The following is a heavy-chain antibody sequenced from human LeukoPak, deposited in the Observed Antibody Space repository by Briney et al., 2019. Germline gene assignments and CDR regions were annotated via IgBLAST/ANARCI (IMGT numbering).Heavy chain of an antibody. CDR2: ISAYNGNT. CDR3: ATSSRGFTVTTFGWFDP. D-gene: IGHD4-11*01. Sequence: ASVKVSCKASGYTFTSYGISWVRQAPGQGLEWMGWISAYNGNTNYAQKLQGRVTMTTDTSTSTAYMELRSLRSDDTAVYYCATSSRGFTVTTFGWFDPWGQGTLVTVSS. V-gene: IGHV1-18*01. CDR1: GYTFTSYG. J-gene: IGHJ5*02.